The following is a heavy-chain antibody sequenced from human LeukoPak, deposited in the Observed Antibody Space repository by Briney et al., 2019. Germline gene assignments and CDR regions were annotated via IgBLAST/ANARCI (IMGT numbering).Heavy chain of an antibody. Sequence: GGSLRLSCAASGFTFSSYSMSWVRQAPGKGLEWISGISVSGHRTYHAASVKGRFTISRDNSKNTLYVQMNNLRAEDTAVYYCAKDPPSAYYDFWSGYYEADYWGQGSLVTVSS. V-gene: IGHV3-23*01. CDR3: AKDPPSAYYDFWSGYYEADY. CDR2: ISVSGHRT. D-gene: IGHD3-3*01. J-gene: IGHJ4*02. CDR1: GFTFSSYS.